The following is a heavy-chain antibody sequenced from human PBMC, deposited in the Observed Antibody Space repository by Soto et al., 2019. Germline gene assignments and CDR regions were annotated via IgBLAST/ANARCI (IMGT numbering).Heavy chain of an antibody. CDR1: GGSVTSVSSY. CDR3: VRLTSRIAAASHGTSNYLDX. CDR2: VFFMGNT. V-gene: IGHV4-39*01. Sequence: SETLSLTCSVSGGSVTSVSSYWGWVRQAPGKGLEVIGDVFFMGNTCYNADLKARLTISVDTSNDQFSLRLSSVTAADTAFYLCVRLTSRIAAASHGTSNYLDXWGPGTLVPVSX. J-gene: IGHJ4*02. D-gene: IGHD6-25*01.